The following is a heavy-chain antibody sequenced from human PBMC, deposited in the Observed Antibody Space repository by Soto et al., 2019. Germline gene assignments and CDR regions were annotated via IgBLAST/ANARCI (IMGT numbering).Heavy chain of an antibody. J-gene: IGHJ5*02. CDR1: GGTFSSYA. CDR3: ARDYSRANGFAP. V-gene: IGHV1-69*13. D-gene: IGHD2-15*01. CDR2: IIPIFGTA. Sequence: SVKVSCKASGGTFSSYAISWVRQAPGQGLEWMGGIIPIFGTANYAQKFQGRVTITADESTSTAYMELSSLRSEDTAVYYCARDYSRANGFAPWGQGPLVTVS.